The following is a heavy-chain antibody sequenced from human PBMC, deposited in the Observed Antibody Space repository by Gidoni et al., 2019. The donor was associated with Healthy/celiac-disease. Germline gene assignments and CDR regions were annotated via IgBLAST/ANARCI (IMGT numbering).Heavy chain of an antibody. Sequence: EVQLVESGGGVVRPGGCLRLSCAASGFTFDDYGMSWVRQAPGKGLEWVVGIKWDGGSTGYADSVKGRFTISRDNAKNSLYLQMNSLRAEDTALYHCARGVVGATHYYFDYWGQGTLVTVSS. CDR2: IKWDGGST. J-gene: IGHJ4*02. D-gene: IGHD1-26*01. CDR1: GFTFDDYG. V-gene: IGHV3-20*01. CDR3: ARGVVGATHYYFDY.